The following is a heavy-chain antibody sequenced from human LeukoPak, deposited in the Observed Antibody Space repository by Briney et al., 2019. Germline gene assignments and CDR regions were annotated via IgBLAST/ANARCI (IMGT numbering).Heavy chain of an antibody. CDR3: AKDRRRYSSGWYGAFDI. CDR2: ISWNSGSI. D-gene: IGHD6-19*01. V-gene: IGHV3-9*03. Sequence: GGSLTLSCEASGFTFSSHAMSWVRQAPGKGLEWVSGISWNSGSIGYADSVKGRFTISRDNAKNSLYLQMNSLRAEDMALYYCAKDRRRYSSGWYGAFDIWGQGTMVTVSS. J-gene: IGHJ3*02. CDR1: GFTFSSHA.